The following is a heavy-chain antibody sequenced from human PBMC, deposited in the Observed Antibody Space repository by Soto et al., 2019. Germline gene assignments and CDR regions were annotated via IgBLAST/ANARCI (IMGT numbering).Heavy chain of an antibody. J-gene: IGHJ4*02. CDR2: INHSGST. Sequence: SETLSLTCAVYGGSFSGYYWSWIRQPPGKGLEWIGEINHSGSTNYNPSLKSRVTISVDTSKNQFSLKLSSVTAADTAVYYCARGRADWGQGTLVTVSS. CDR1: GGSFSGYY. CDR3: ARGRAD. V-gene: IGHV4-34*01.